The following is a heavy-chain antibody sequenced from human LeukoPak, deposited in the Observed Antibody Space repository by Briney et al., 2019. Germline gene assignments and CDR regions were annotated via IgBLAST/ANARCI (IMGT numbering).Heavy chain of an antibody. CDR2: IKQDGSEK. J-gene: IGHJ3*02. CDR1: GFTFSSYW. CDR3: ARDRTAVARNDAFDI. Sequence: GGSLRLSCAASGFTFSSYWMSWVRQAPGKGLEWVANIKQDGSEKYYVDSVKGRFTISRDNAKNSLYLQMNSLRAEDTAVYYCARDRTAVARNDAFDIWGQGTMVTVSS. D-gene: IGHD6-19*01. V-gene: IGHV3-7*01.